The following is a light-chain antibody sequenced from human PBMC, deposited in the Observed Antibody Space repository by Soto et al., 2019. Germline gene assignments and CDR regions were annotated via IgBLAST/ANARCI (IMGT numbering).Light chain of an antibody. CDR2: RDS. Sequence: SYELTQPHSVSVPLGQTASITCGGNNIGTRNVHWYQQKPGQAPVLVVYRDSNRPSGIPERFSGSNSGNTATLTISRAQAGDEADYYCHVWDSSTAVFGGGTKLTVL. CDR3: HVWDSSTAV. J-gene: IGLJ3*02. CDR1: NIGTRN. V-gene: IGLV3-9*01.